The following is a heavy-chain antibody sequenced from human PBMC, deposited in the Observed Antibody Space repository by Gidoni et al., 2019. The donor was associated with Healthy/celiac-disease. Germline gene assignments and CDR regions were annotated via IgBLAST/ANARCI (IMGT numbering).Heavy chain of an antibody. D-gene: IGHD1-1*01. J-gene: IGHJ4*02. CDR2: ISSSSSTI. Sequence: EVQLVASGGGLVQPGGSLRLSCAASGFTFRSYSMNWVRQAPGKGLEWVSYISSSSSTIYYADSVKGRFTISRDNAKNSLYLQMNSLRDEDTAVYYCARDRPGTTGTTDLDYWGQGTLVTVSS. CDR3: ARDRPGTTGTTDLDY. V-gene: IGHV3-48*02. CDR1: GFTFRSYS.